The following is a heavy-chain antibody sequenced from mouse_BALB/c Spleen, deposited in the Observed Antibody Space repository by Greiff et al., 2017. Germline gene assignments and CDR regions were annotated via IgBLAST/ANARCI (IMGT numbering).Heavy chain of an antibody. CDR3: DKGGRGYDRFAY. CDR1: GYTFTNYW. V-gene: IGHV1-63*02. D-gene: IGHD2-2*01. J-gene: IGHJ3*01. Sequence: VQLQQSGAELVRPGTSVKISCKASGYTFTNYWLGWVKQRPGHGLEWIGDIYPGGGYTNYNEKFKGKATLTADTSSSTAYMQLSSLTSEDSAVYFCDKGGRGYDRFAYWGQGTLVTVSA. CDR2: IYPGGGYT.